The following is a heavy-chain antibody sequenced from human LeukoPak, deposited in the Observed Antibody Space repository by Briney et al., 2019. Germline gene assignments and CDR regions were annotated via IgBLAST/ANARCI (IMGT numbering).Heavy chain of an antibody. J-gene: IGHJ4*02. CDR1: GGSFSGYY. V-gene: IGHV4-34*01. CDR3: ARGDADYDILTGYYWISSFDY. Sequence: KPSETLSLTCAVYGGSFSGYYWSWIRQPPGKGLEWIGEINHSGSTNYNPSLKSRVTISVDTSKNQFSLKLSSVTAADTAVYYCARGDADYDILTGYYWISSFDYWGQGTLVTVSS. D-gene: IGHD3-9*01. CDR2: INHSGST.